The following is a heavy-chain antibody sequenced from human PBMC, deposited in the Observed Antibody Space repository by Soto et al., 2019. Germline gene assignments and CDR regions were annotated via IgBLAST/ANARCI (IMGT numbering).Heavy chain of an antibody. Sequence: QITLKESGPTLVKPTQTLTLTCTFSGFSLNTRGVGVGWIRQPPGKALEWLALISWDGEKRYSPSLKSRLTITXXTXEXXVVLTLTNMDPVDTATYYCAHRPGDLFTGHYSFAYWGQGTLVTVSS. J-gene: IGHJ4*02. CDR1: GFSLNTRGVG. CDR3: AHRPGDLFTGHYSFAY. D-gene: IGHD3-9*01. V-gene: IGHV2-5*02. CDR2: ISWDGEK.